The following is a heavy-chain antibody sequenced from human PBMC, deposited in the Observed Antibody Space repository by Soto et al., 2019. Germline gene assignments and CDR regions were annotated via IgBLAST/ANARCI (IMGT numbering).Heavy chain of an antibody. Sequence: GGSLRLSCAASGFTFSSYSMNWVRQAPGKGLEWVSSISSSSSYIYYADSVKGRFTISRDNAKNSLYLQMNSLRAEDTAVYYCACPYSSGWYYYYYGMDVWGQGTTVTVSS. CDR3: ACPYSSGWYYYYYGMDV. J-gene: IGHJ6*02. D-gene: IGHD6-19*01. CDR1: GFTFSSYS. CDR2: ISSSSSYI. V-gene: IGHV3-21*01.